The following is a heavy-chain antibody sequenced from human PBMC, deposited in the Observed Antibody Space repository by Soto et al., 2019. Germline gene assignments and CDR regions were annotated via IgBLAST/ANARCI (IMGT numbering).Heavy chain of an antibody. J-gene: IGHJ4*02. CDR2: IYNSGNT. D-gene: IGHD1-26*01. V-gene: IGHV4-30-4*01. Sequence: PSETLSLTCTVSGGSISSGDYDWSWIRQPPGKDLEWIGHIYNSGNTYSNPSLKSRVTISVDTSKNQFSLKLSSVTAADTAVYNCARGPSGDKVDYWGQGTLVTVSS. CDR1: GGSISSGDYD. CDR3: ARGPSGDKVDY.